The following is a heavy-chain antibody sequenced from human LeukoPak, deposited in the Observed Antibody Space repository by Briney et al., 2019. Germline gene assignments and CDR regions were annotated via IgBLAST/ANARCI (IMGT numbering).Heavy chain of an antibody. CDR2: IYHSGST. CDR3: ASPKGPSVAFDI. V-gene: IGHV4-30-2*01. Sequence: MTSETLSLTCTVSGGSISSGGYYWSWIRQPPGKGLEWIGYIYHSGSTYYNPSLKSRVTISVDRSKNQFSLKLSSVTAADTAVYYCASPKGPSVAFDIWGQGTMVTVSS. J-gene: IGHJ3*02. CDR1: GGSISSGGYY.